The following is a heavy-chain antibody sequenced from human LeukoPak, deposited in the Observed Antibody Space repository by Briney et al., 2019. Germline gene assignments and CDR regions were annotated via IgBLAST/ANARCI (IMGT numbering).Heavy chain of an antibody. D-gene: IGHD4-17*01. CDR1: GGSISSYY. J-gene: IGHJ4*02. CDR2: IYYSGST. V-gene: IGHV4-59*01. CDR3: ARVGRDDYGDYRVDY. Sequence: SETLSLTCTVSGGSISSYYCSWIRQPPGKGLEWIGYIYYSGSTNYNPSLKSRVTISVDTSKNQFSLKLSSVTAAGTAVYYCARVGRDDYGDYRVDYWGQGTLVTVSS.